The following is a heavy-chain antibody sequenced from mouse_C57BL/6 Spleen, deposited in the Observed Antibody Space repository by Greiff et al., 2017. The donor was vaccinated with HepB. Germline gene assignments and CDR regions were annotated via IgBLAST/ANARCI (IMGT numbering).Heavy chain of an antibody. V-gene: IGHV1-59*01. Sequence: VQLQQPGAELVRPGTSVKLSCKASGYTFTSYWMHWVKQRPGQGLEWIGVIDPSDSYTNYNQKFKGKATLTVDTSSSTAYMQLSSLTSEDSAVYYGARGYFDVWGTGTTVTVSS. CDR1: GYTFTSYW. CDR3: ARGYFDV. CDR2: IDPSDSYT. J-gene: IGHJ1*03.